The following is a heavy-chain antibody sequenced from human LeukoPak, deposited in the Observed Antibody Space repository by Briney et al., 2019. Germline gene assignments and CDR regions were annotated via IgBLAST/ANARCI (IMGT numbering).Heavy chain of an antibody. CDR3: AREMLSRITMVRGATQAGEFDY. CDR1: GGTFSSYS. CDR2: IIPIFGTA. Sequence: SVKVSCNASGGTFSSYSISWVRQAPGQGLEWMGRIIPIFGTANYAQKFQGRVTITADKSTSTAYMELSSLRSEDTAVYYCAREMLSRITMVRGATQAGEFDYWGQGTLVTVSS. V-gene: IGHV1-69*06. D-gene: IGHD3-10*01. J-gene: IGHJ4*02.